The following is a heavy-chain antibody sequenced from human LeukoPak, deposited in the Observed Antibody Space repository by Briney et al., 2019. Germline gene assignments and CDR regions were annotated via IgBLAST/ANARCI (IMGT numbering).Heavy chain of an antibody. CDR3: ARAFVWPMVRGAPYYYYYYMDV. D-gene: IGHD3-10*01. Sequence: PGGSLRLSCAASGFTFSSYSMNWVRQAPGKGLEWVSSISSSSSYIYYADSVKGRFTISRDNAKNSLYLQMNSLRAEDTAVYYCARAFVWPMVRGAPYYYYYYMDVWGKGTTVTVSS. CDR1: GFTFSSYS. J-gene: IGHJ6*03. CDR2: ISSSSSYI. V-gene: IGHV3-21*01.